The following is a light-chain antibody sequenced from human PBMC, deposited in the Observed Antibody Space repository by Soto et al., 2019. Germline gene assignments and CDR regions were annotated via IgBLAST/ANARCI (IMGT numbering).Light chain of an antibody. CDR2: DVN. CDR1: SSDIGGYDY. Sequence: QSALTQPASVSGSPGQSITLSCTGTSSDIGGYDYVSWYQRHPGKAPKLIIYDVNNRPSGVSNRFSGSKSGNTASLTISGLQDEDEADYYCTSYASGSSHVVFGGGTQLTV. V-gene: IGLV2-14*01. CDR3: TSYASGSSHVV. J-gene: IGLJ2*01.